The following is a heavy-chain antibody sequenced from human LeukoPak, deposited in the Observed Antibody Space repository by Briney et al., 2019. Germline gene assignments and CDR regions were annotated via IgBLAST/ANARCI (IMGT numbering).Heavy chain of an antibody. CDR2: ISSSGSTI. CDR3: AREGTYYGSGRHYFDY. Sequence: GGSLRLSCAASGFTFSSYEMNWVRQAPGKGLEWVSYISSSGSTIYYADSVKGRFTISRDNAKNSLYLQMNSLRAEDTAVYYCAREGTYYGSGRHYFDYWGQGTLVTVSS. CDR1: GFTFSSYE. D-gene: IGHD3-10*01. V-gene: IGHV3-48*03. J-gene: IGHJ4*02.